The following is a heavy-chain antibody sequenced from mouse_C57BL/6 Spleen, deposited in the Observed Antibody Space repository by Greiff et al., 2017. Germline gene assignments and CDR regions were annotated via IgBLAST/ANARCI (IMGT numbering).Heavy chain of an antibody. CDR2: IDPETGGT. Sequence: VNVVESGAELVRPGASVTLSCKASGYTFTDYEMHWVKQTPVHGLEWIGAIDPETGGTAYNQRFKGKAILTADKSSSTAYMELRSLTSEDSAVYYCTRAYSNYGGYYFDYWGQGTTLTVSS. V-gene: IGHV1-15*01. J-gene: IGHJ2*01. CDR3: TRAYSNYGGYYFDY. D-gene: IGHD2-5*01. CDR1: GYTFTDYE.